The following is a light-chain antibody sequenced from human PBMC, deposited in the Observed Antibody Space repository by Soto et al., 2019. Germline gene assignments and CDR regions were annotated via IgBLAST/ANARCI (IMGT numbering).Light chain of an antibody. CDR2: KAS. V-gene: IGKV1-5*03. J-gene: IGKJ4*01. CDR1: ETINNW. Sequence: DIQMTQSPSTLSASVGDRVTITCRASETINNWLAWYQQKPGKAPKLLIYKASTLEGGVPSRFSGSGSGTDFTLTISSLEPEDFAVYYCQERSGWLTFGEGTKIDVK. CDR3: QERSGWLT.